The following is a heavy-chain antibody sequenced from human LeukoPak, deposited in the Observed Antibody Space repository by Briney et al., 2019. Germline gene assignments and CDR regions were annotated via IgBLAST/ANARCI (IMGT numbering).Heavy chain of an antibody. CDR1: GFAFSDFS. J-gene: IGHJ4*02. D-gene: IGHD1-1*01. CDR2: IRGSGSGM. V-gene: IGHV3-21*05. Sequence: PGGSLRLSCAASGFAFSDFSMNWVRQAPGKGLEWVANIRGSGSGMGSGNYYAGSVKGRFTISRDNAKNSLYLQMNSLRVEDTAVVYRARDHNYAFDNRGQGTLVSVAS. CDR3: ARDHNYAFDN.